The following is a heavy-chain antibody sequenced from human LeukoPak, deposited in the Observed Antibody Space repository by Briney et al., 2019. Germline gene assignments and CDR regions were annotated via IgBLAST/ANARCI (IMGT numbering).Heavy chain of an antibody. D-gene: IGHD4-17*01. J-gene: IGHJ4*02. CDR3: ARKPRLRGFDY. V-gene: IGHV1-46*01. CDR2: INPSGGST. Sequence: ASVKVSCKASGYTFTSYYMHWVRQAPGQGLEWTGIINPSGGSTSYAQKFQGRVTMTRDTSTSTVYMELRSLRSDDTAVYYCARKPRLRGFDYWGQGTLVTVSS. CDR1: GYTFTSYY.